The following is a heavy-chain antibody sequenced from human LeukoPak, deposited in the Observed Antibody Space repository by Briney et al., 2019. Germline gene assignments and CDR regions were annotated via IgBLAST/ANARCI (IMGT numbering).Heavy chain of an antibody. CDR3: GGNPPLLDY. D-gene: IGHD4-23*01. Sequence: GGSLRLSCTTSGFTFRSYAMNWVRQAPEKGLEWVSAISGSGGSTYYADSVKGRFTISRDNSKNTLYLQMNSLRAEDTAVYYCGGNPPLLDYWGQGTLVTVSS. CDR2: ISGSGGST. V-gene: IGHV3-23*01. J-gene: IGHJ4*02. CDR1: GFTFRSYA.